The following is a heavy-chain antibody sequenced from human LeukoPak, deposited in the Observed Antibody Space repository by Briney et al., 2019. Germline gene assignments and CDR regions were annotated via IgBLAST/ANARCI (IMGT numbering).Heavy chain of an antibody. CDR2: ICGNCDKT. CDR3: AKGAEEGVVITSVYYYYMDV. CDR1: GFTLGSQA. J-gene: IGHJ6*03. Sequence: RAGGSLRLSCVASGFTLGSQAMSWVRQAPGKGLEWVSSICGNCDKTYYADSVKGRFTISRDTSKNILYMQMNSLRAEDTAVYYCAKGAEEGVVITSVYYYYMDVWGKGTTVSISS. V-gene: IGHV3-23*01. D-gene: IGHD3-22*01.